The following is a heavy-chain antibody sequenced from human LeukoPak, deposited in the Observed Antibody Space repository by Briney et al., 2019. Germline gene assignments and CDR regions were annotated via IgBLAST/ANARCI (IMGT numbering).Heavy chain of an antibody. CDR1: GFTFSSYV. CDR3: AKGYVSHYYYGMDV. Sequence: GGSLRLSCAASGFTFSSYVMSWVPQAPGKGLEWVSGISGSGGSTYCADSVKGRFTISRDNSKNTLYLQMSSLRAEDTATYYCAKGYVSHYYYGMDVWGQGTTATVSS. J-gene: IGHJ6*02. V-gene: IGHV3-23*01. D-gene: IGHD5-12*01. CDR2: ISGSGGST.